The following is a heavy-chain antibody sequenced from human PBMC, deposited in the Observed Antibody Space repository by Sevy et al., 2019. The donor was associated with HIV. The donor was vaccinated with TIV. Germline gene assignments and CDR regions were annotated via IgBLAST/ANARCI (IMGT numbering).Heavy chain of an antibody. CDR3: VKVAGSGTYYSGDFDY. D-gene: IGHD3-10*01. CDR1: GFTFSSCA. CDR2: ISDSGSTT. Sequence: GESLKISCAASGFTFSSCAMSWVRQAPGKGLEWVSGISDSGSTTYYADSVKGRLTISRDNSKNTLYLQMNSLRAEDTAVYYCVKVAGSGTYYSGDFDYWGQRTLVTVSS. V-gene: IGHV3-23*01. J-gene: IGHJ4*02.